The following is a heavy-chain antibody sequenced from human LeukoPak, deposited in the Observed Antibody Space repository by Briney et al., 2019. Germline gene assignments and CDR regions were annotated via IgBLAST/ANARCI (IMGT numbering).Heavy chain of an antibody. J-gene: IGHJ4*02. D-gene: IGHD2-2*01. CDR3: ARDYCSSTSCPFDY. CDR1: GYTFTGYH. Sequence: ASVKVSCKASGYTFTGYHMHWVRQAPGQGLEWMGRLNPNSGDTNYAQKFQGRVAMTRDTSISTAFMELTRLRSDDTAVYYCARDYCSSTSCPFDYWGQGTLVTVSP. CDR2: LNPNSGDT. V-gene: IGHV1-2*06.